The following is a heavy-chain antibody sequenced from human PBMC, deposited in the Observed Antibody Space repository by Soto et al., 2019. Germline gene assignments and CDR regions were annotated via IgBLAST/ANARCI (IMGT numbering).Heavy chain of an antibody. CDR1: GFTFSSYA. V-gene: IGHV3-23*01. CDR3: AKDSSLWLVRTGVDY. J-gene: IGHJ4*02. Sequence: GGSLRLSCAASGFTFSSYAMSWVRQAPGKGLEWVSAISGSGGSTYYADSVKGRFTISRDNSKNTLYLQMNSLRAEDTAVYYCAKDSSLWLVRTGVDYWGQGTLVTVSS. D-gene: IGHD6-19*01. CDR2: ISGSGGST.